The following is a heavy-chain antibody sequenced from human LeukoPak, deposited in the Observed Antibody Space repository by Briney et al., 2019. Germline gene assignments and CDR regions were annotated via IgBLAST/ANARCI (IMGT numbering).Heavy chain of an antibody. CDR1: GFTFGEDA. J-gene: IGHJ4*02. CDR3: ARLVVVVVAASSYFDS. Sequence: GGSLRLSCTASGFTFGEDAMSWFRQAPGKGLEWLGFIRTKTNGATAEYAASVKGRFSISRDDSKSIAYLQMNSLKTEDTAVYYCARLVVVVVAASSYFDSWGQGTRVTVSS. CDR2: IRTKTNGATA. D-gene: IGHD2-15*01. V-gene: IGHV3-49*03.